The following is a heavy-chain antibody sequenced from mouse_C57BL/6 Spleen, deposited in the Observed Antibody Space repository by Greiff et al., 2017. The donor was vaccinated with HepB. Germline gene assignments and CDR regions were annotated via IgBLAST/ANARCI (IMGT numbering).Heavy chain of an antibody. CDR2: INPNNGGT. V-gene: IGHV1-26*01. CDR1: GYTFTDYY. D-gene: IGHD2-3*01. CDR3: ASYDPGFAY. J-gene: IGHJ3*01. Sequence: VQLQQSGPELVKPGASVKISCKASGYTFTDYYMNWVKQSHGKSLEWIGDINPNNGGTSYNQKFKGKATLTVDKSSSTAYMELRSLTSEDSAVYYCASYDPGFAYWGQGTLVTVSA.